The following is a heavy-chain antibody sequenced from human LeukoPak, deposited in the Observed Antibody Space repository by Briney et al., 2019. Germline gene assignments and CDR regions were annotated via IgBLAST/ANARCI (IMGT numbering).Heavy chain of an antibody. CDR1: GFTFGDYV. CDR3: TRRYNYDSSGYYYVRDAFDI. CDR2: IRSKAYGGTT. Sequence: GGSLRLSCTASGFTFGDYVMSWVRQAPGKGLEWVGFIRSKAYGGTTKNAASVKGRFTISRDDSRSIAYPQMNSLKTEDTAVYYCTRRYNYDSSGYYYVRDAFDIWGQGTMVTVSS. J-gene: IGHJ3*02. V-gene: IGHV3-49*04. D-gene: IGHD3-22*01.